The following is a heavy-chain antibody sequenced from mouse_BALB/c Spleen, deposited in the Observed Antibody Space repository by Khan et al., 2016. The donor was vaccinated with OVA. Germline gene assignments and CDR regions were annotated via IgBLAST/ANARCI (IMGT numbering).Heavy chain of an antibody. CDR1: GYTFTDYS. V-gene: IGHV9-2-1*01. Sequence: QIQFVQSGPELKKPGETVKISCKASGYTFTDYSMHWVKQAPGKGLKWMGWINTETGEPTYADDFKGRFAFSLETSANTAYLQINNLKNEDTATYFCARDRYDYFDYWGQGTTLTVSS. J-gene: IGHJ2*01. D-gene: IGHD2-14*01. CDR2: INTETGEP. CDR3: ARDRYDYFDY.